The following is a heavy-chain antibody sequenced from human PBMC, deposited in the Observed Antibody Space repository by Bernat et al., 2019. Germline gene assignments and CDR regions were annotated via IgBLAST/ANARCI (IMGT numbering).Heavy chain of an antibody. V-gene: IGHV4-31*03. D-gene: IGHD3-22*01. Sequence: QVQLQESGPGLVKPSQTLSLTCTVSGGSISSGGYYWSWIRQHPGKGLEWIGYIYYSGSTYYNPSLKSRVTISVDTSKNQFSLKLSSVTAADTAVYYCARWLDYYDSSGYGVFHWFDPWGQGTLVTVSS. CDR1: GGSISSGGYY. CDR2: IYYSGST. J-gene: IGHJ5*02. CDR3: ARWLDYYDSSGYGVFHWFDP.